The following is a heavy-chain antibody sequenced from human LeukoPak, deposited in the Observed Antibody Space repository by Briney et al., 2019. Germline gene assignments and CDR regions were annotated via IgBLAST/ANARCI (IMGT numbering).Heavy chain of an antibody. CDR2: IYYSAIT. J-gene: IGHJ4*02. CDR3: ARLSYYDNSGYPDY. CDR1: GDSIRSSSYY. Sequence: PSETLSLTCTVSGDSIRSSSYYWGWIRQPPGKGLEWIGSIYYSAITYDNPSLKSRVTISVDTSKNQFSLKLSSVTAADTALYYCARLSYYDNSGYPDYWGQGTLVTVSS. V-gene: IGHV4-39*01. D-gene: IGHD3-22*01.